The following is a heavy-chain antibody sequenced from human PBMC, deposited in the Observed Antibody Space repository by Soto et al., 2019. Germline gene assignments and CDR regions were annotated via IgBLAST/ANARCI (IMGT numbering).Heavy chain of an antibody. J-gene: IGHJ5*02. CDR1: GGSISSGDYY. V-gene: IGHV4-30-4*01. CDR3: ARDRGGAYDSSGYYNNWFDP. CDR2: IYYSGIT. Sequence: ILSVTGTVSGGSISSGDYYWSWIRQPPGKGLGWIGYIYYSGITYYNPSLKSRVTISVDTSKNQFSLKLSSVTAAETAVYYCARDRGGAYDSSGYYNNWFDPWGQGTLVTVSS. D-gene: IGHD3-22*01.